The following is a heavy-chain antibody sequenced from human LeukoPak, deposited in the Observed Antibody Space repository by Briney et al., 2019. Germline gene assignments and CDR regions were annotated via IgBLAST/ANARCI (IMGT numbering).Heavy chain of an antibody. Sequence: SQTLSLTCAVSGGSISSGGYSWSWIRQPPGKGLEWIVYIYHSGSTYYNPSLKSRVIISVDKSKNQFSLKLNSVTAADTAVYYCATYSNSLYYFDNWGQGTLVTVSS. CDR1: GGSISSGGYS. CDR2: IYHSGST. J-gene: IGHJ4*02. CDR3: ATYSNSLYYFDN. D-gene: IGHD4-11*01. V-gene: IGHV4-30-2*01.